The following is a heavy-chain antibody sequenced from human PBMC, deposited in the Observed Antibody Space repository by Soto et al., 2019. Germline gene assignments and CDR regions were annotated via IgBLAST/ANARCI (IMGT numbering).Heavy chain of an antibody. V-gene: IGHV4-30-4*01. Sequence: QLQLRESGPGLVKPSETLSLTCTVSGGSISGGVGGLYYWSWIRQPPGKGLEWIGYIYDSGSTYYTPSLKSRVTISVDTSNNQFSLRLSSVTAPDTAVYYCAREVIPLTTDWYFDLWGRGTLVTVSS. CDR1: GGSISGGVGGLYY. CDR2: IYDSGST. J-gene: IGHJ2*01. CDR3: AREVIPLTTDWYFDL. D-gene: IGHD4-17*01.